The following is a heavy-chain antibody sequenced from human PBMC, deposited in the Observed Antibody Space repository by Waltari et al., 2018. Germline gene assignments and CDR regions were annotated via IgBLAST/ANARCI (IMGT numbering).Heavy chain of an antibody. D-gene: IGHD6-13*01. J-gene: IGHJ3*02. CDR2: ISGSGGGT. V-gene: IGHV3-23*01. CDR3: AKDRRYISSWSTVFDI. CDR1: GFTISSYD. Sequence: EVQLLESGGGLVQPGGSLRLSCAAYGFTISSYDMNWVRQAPGKGLEWVSGISGSGGGTYYADSVKGRFTISRDNSKNTLYLQMNSLRAGDTAVYYCAKDRRYISSWSTVFDIWGQGTMVTVSS.